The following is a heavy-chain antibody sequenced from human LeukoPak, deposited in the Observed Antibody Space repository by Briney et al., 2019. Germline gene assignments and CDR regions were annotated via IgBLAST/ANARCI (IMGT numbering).Heavy chain of an antibody. CDR3: ARPPDYYDSSGYQDNWAFDI. Sequence: SVKVSCKASGGTFSSYAISWVRKAPGQGLEWMGGIIPIFGTANYAQKFQGRVTITADESTSTAYMELSSLRSEDTAVYYCARPPDYYDSSGYQDNWAFDIWGQGTMVTVSS. V-gene: IGHV1-69*01. CDR2: IIPIFGTA. D-gene: IGHD3-22*01. CDR1: GGTFSSYA. J-gene: IGHJ3*02.